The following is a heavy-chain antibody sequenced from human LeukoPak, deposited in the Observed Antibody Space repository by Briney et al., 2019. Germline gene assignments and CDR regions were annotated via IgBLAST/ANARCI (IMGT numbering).Heavy chain of an antibody. CDR3: ARHVVDTMVRGVITYFDY. CDR1: GGSISSYY. D-gene: IGHD3-10*01. Sequence: PSETLSLTCTVSGGSISSYYWSWIRQPPGKGLEWIGYIYYSGSTNYNPSLKSRVTISVDTSKNQFSLKLSSVTAADTAVYYCARHVVDTMVRGVITYFDYWGQGTLVTVSS. J-gene: IGHJ4*02. CDR2: IYYSGST. V-gene: IGHV4-59*08.